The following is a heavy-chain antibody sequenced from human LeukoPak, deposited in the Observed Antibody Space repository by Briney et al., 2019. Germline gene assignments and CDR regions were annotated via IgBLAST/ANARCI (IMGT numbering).Heavy chain of an antibody. J-gene: IGHJ4*02. D-gene: IGHD3-22*01. Sequence: GGSLRLSCAASGFTFTSYWMSWVRQAPGKGLEWVANIKQDGSEKYYVDSVKGRFTISRDNAKNSLYLQMNSLRSEDTAVYYCARAPRPNYYYDSSGYYRGWGQGTLVTVSS. CDR2: IKQDGSEK. V-gene: IGHV3-7*03. CDR1: GFTFTSYW. CDR3: ARAPRPNYYYDSSGYYRG.